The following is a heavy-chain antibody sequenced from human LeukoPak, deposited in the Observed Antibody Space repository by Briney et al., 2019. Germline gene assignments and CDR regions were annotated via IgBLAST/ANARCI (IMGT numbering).Heavy chain of an antibody. CDR3: ARQAYGECFDY. CDR1: GGAISSYY. D-gene: IGHD4-17*01. V-gene: IGHV4-4*09. J-gene: IGHJ4*02. CDR2: IYTSGST. Sequence: SETLSLTCTVSGGAISSYYWSWIRQPPGKGLEWIGYIYTSGSTNYNPPLKSRVTISVDTSKNQFSLKLSSVTAADTAVYYCARQAYGECFDYWGQGTLVTVSS.